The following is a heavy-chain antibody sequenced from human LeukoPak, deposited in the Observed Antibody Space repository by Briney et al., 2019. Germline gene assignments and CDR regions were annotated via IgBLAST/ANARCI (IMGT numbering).Heavy chain of an antibody. V-gene: IGHV4-30-4*01. CDR1: GGSISSGDYY. CDR3: ARDSDSSGWYDY. Sequence: PSEILPLTCTVSGGSISSGDYYWSWIRQPPGKGLEWIGYIYYSGSTYYNPSLKSRVTISVDTSKNQFSLKLSSVTAADTAVYYCARDSDSSGWYDYWGQGTLVTVSS. J-gene: IGHJ4*02. D-gene: IGHD6-19*01. CDR2: IYYSGST.